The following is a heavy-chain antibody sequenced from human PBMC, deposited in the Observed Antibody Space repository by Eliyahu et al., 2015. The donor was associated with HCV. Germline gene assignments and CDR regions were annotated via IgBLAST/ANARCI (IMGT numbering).Heavy chain of an antibody. J-gene: IGHJ5*02. CDR3: ARDASTILVNWFDP. D-gene: IGHD3-3*01. Sequence: QVQLVQSGAEVKKPGASVKVSCKASGYTLTSFGLNWVRQAPGQGLEWMGRVSGDKGNTNYAQKFQGRVFMTTDTSTNTAYMELRSLRSDDTAVYYCARDASTILVNWFDPWGQGTLVTVSS. CDR2: VSGDKGNT. V-gene: IGHV1-18*01. CDR1: GYTLTSFG.